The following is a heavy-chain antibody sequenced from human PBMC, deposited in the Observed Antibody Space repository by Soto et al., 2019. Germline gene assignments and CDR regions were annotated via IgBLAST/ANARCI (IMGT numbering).Heavy chain of an antibody. J-gene: IGHJ4*02. CDR1: GYTFTSYY. V-gene: IGHV1-18*04. CDR2: ISAYNGNT. Sequence: ASVKVSCKASGYTFTSYYMHWVRQAPGQGLEWMGWISAYNGNTNYAQKLQGRVTMTTDTSTSTAYMELRSLRSDDTAVYYCASSPSYSSSWYFDCWGQGTLVTVSS. D-gene: IGHD6-13*01. CDR3: ASSPSYSSSWYFDC.